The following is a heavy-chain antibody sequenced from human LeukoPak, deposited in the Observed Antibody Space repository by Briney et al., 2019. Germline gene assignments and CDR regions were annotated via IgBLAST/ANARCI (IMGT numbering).Heavy chain of an antibody. CDR3: ARETGYSSSWYDY. Sequence: PGGSLRLSCAASGFTLSDYYMSWIRQAPGKGPEWVSYISNRGNTIYYADSVKGRLTISRDNAKNSLYLQMNSLRAEDTAVYYCARETGYSSSWYDYWGQGTLVTVSS. CDR1: GFTLSDYY. D-gene: IGHD6-13*01. J-gene: IGHJ4*02. V-gene: IGHV3-11*01. CDR2: ISNRGNTI.